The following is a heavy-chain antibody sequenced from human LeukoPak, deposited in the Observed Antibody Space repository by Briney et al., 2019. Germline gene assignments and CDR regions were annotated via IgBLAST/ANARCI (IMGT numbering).Heavy chain of an antibody. Sequence: GGSLRLSCAASGFTFSSYAMSWVRQAPRKGLEWVSAISGSGGSTYYADSVKGRFTISRDNSKNTLYLQMNSLRAEDTAVYYCAKPVAPAAMNNWFDPWGQGTLVTVSS. CDR1: GFTFSSYA. D-gene: IGHD2-2*01. CDR3: AKPVAPAAMNNWFDP. J-gene: IGHJ5*02. V-gene: IGHV3-23*01. CDR2: ISGSGGST.